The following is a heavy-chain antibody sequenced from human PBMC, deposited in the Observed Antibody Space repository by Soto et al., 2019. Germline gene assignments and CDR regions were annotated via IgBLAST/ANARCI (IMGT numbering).Heavy chain of an antibody. CDR2: IWYDGSNK. D-gene: IGHD1-7*01. CDR1: GFTFSSYG. CDR3: ARDLCAGTTCLFDY. J-gene: IGHJ4*02. Sequence: QVQLVGSGGGVVQPGRSLRLSCAASGFTFSSYGMHWVRQAPGKGLEWVAVIWYDGSNKYYADSVKGRFTISRDNSKNTLYLQMNSLRAEDTAVYYCARDLCAGTTCLFDYWGQGTLVTVSS. V-gene: IGHV3-33*01.